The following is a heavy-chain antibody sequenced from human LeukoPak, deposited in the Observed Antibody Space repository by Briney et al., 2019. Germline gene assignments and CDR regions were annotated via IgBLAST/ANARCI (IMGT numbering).Heavy chain of an antibody. CDR2: INPNSGGT. D-gene: IGHD3-10*01. V-gene: IGHV1-2*02. CDR1: GYTFTAYY. CDR3: ARADGSGSYYAFDI. Sequence: ASVKVSCKPSGYTFTAYYLHWMRQAPGQGLEWMGWINPNSGGTNYAQKFQGRVTMTRDTSISTAYMELSRLRSDDTAVYYCARADGSGSYYAFDIWGQGTMVTVSS. J-gene: IGHJ3*02.